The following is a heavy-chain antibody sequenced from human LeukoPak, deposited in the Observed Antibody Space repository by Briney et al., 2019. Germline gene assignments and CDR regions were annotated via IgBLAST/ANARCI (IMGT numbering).Heavy chain of an antibody. D-gene: IGHD1-26*01. CDR3: ARVLGGSYYKNAFDI. J-gene: IGHJ3*02. CDR2: ISGYNGDT. V-gene: IGHV1-18*01. Sequence: GASVKVSCKASGYTFGINWVRQAPGQGLEWMGWISGYNGDTKFAQRFQDRVTMTSDTSTSTAYMELRSLRSDDTAVYYCARVLGGSYYKNAFDIWGQGTVVTVSS. CDR1: GYTFG.